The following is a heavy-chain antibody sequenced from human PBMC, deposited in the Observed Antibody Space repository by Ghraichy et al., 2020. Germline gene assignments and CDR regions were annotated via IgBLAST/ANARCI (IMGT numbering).Heavy chain of an antibody. CDR1: GGSISSGGYC. D-gene: IGHD3-10*01. CDR3: ARAGQVTMVRGVLAGYGLDV. CDR2: IYHSGST. Sequence: SETLSLTCAVSGGSISSGGYCWSWIRQPPGKGLEWIGYIYHSGSTYYNPSLKSRVTISVDRSKNQFSLKLTSVTAADTAVYYCARAGQVTMVRGVLAGYGLDVWGQGTTVTVSS. V-gene: IGHV4-30-2*01. J-gene: IGHJ6*02.